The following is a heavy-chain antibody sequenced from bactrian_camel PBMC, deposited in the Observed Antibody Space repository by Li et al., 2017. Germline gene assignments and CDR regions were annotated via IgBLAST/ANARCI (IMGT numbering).Heavy chain of an antibody. CDR1: GSIVSTMC. CDR2: IDIDHTT. Sequence: HVQLVESGGGSVQAGGSLRLSCAASGSIVSTMCMGWVRQAPGKEREGVASIDIDHTTSYAASVEGRFTISSDNVKNTVYLQMNNLQPEDTAVYYCAWDVVGSWSYGGYWGQGTQVTVS. CDR3: AWDVVGSWSYGGY. J-gene: IGHJ6*01. D-gene: IGHD2*01. V-gene: IGHV3S53*01.